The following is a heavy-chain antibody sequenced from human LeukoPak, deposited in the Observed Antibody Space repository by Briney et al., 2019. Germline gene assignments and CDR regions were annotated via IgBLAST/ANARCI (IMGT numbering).Heavy chain of an antibody. CDR2: TYYRSKWYN. V-gene: IGHV6-1*01. D-gene: IGHD1-1*01. J-gene: IGHJ6*02. CDR3: ARDAWLEPSYYYYGMDV. CDR1: GDSVSSNSAA. Sequence: SQTLSLTCAISGDSVSSNSAAWNWVRQSPSRGLEWLGRTYYRSKWYNDYAVSVKSRITINPDTSKNQLSLQLNSVTPEDTAVYYCARDAWLEPSYYYYGMDVWGQGTTVTVSS.